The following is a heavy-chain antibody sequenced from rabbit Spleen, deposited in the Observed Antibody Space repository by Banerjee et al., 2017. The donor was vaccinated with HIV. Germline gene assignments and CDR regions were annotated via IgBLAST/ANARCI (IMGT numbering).Heavy chain of an antibody. D-gene: IGHD1-1*01. CDR3: ARDSSSSFSSYGMDL. CDR1: GIDFTNYY. J-gene: IGHJ6*01. V-gene: IGHV1S45*01. CDR2: IYAGSSGST. Sequence: QEQLTETGGGLVQPGGSLTLSCKASGIDFTNYYITWVRQAPGKGLEWIGIIYAGSSGSTYSATWAKGRFTISKTSSTTVTLQMTSLTAADTATYFCARDSSSSFSSYGMDLWGQGTLVTVS.